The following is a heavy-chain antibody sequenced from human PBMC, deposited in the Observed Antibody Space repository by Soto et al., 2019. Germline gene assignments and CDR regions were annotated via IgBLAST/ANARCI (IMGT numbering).Heavy chain of an antibody. D-gene: IGHD6-19*01. Sequence: EVQLVESGGGLVQPGGSLRLSCAASGFTFSSYAMHWVRQAPGQGLEYVSAISSNGGSTYYANSVKGRFTISRDNSKNTLYLQMGSLRAEDMAVYYCARAREQWLVLFKGDYFDYWGQGTLVTVSS. V-gene: IGHV3-64*01. CDR1: GFTFSSYA. J-gene: IGHJ4*02. CDR3: ARAREQWLVLFKGDYFDY. CDR2: ISSNGGST.